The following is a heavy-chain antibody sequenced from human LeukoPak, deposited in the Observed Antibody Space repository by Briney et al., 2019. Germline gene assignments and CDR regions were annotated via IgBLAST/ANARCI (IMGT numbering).Heavy chain of an antibody. CDR2: IIPIFGTA. D-gene: IGHD6-13*01. Sequence: SVKVSCKTSGYTFTTYGITWVRQAPGQGLEWMGGIIPIFGTANYAQKFQGRVTITADKSTSTAYMELSSLRSEDTAVYYCARTARIAAAGYYYYYYMDVWGKGTTVTVSS. CDR1: GYTFTTYG. V-gene: IGHV1-69*06. CDR3: ARTARIAAAGYYYYYYMDV. J-gene: IGHJ6*03.